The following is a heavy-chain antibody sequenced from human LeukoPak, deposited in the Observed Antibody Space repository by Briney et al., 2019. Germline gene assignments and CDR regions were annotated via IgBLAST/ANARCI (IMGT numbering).Heavy chain of an antibody. Sequence: SETLSLTCTVSGGSISSGDYYWSWIRQPPGKGLEWIGYIYYSGSTYYNPSLKSRVTISVDTSKNQFSLKLSSVTAADTAVYYCARGMRRLLENPNIDYWGQGTLVTVSS. CDR3: ARGMRRLLENPNIDY. J-gene: IGHJ4*02. CDR2: IYYSGST. D-gene: IGHD3-3*01. V-gene: IGHV4-30-4*08. CDR1: GGSISSGDYY.